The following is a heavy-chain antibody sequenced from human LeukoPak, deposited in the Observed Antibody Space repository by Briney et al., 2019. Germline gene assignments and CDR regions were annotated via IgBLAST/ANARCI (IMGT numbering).Heavy chain of an antibody. CDR1: GGSISSYY. V-gene: IGHV4-59*01. CDR3: ARATPMITFGGVIVISYFDY. D-gene: IGHD3-16*02. CDR2: IYYSGST. J-gene: IGHJ4*02. Sequence: SETLSLTFTVSGGSISSYYWSWIRQPPGKGLEWIGYIYYSGSTNYNPSLKSRVTISVDTSKNQFSLKLSSVTAADTAVYYCARATPMITFGGVIVISYFDYWGQGALVTVSS.